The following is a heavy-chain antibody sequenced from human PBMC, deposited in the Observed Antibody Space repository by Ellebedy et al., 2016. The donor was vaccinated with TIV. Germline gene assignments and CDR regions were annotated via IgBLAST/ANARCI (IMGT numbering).Heavy chain of an antibody. V-gene: IGHV4-59*08. CDR2: IYYSGST. J-gene: IGHJ4*02. CDR1: GDSMSNYW. Sequence: MPSETLSLTCNVSGDSMSNYWWSWIRQPPGKPLEGIGYIYYSGSTNYDPSLKSRVTVSADTSKNQFSLTLISVTAADTAMYYCTRHGRSDHNSVQYSAYWGQGTLVTVSS. CDR3: TRHGRSDHNSVQYSAY. D-gene: IGHD2/OR15-2a*01.